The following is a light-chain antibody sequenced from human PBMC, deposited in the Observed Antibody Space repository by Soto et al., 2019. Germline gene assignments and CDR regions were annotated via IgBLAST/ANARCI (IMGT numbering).Light chain of an antibody. J-gene: IGKJ1*01. CDR3: HQRQSWPRT. CDR2: VTS. V-gene: IGKV3-11*01. CDR1: QTLSNR. Sequence: EIVLPPYPATLSSFPGERVTLSCRASQTLSNRLAWYQHKPGQAPRLLIYVTSNRATGIPARFSGSGSGTDYTLTISSLEPEDSAVYYCHQRQSWPRTFGQGTKVDIK.